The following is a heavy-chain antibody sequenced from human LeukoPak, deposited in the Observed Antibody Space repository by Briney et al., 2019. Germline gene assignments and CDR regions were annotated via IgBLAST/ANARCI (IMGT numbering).Heavy chain of an antibody. D-gene: IGHD2/OR15-2a*01. CDR1: GFTVSSNS. CDR3: AKNRGAPL. CDR2: IYSGGRT. J-gene: IGHJ4*02. V-gene: IGHV3-53*01. Sequence: GGSLRLSCTVSGFTVSSNSMSWVRQAPGKGLEWVAVIYSGGRTYYADSVKGRFTISRDNSKNTLYLQMNSLRAEDTAIYYCAKNRGAPLWGQGTLVTVSS.